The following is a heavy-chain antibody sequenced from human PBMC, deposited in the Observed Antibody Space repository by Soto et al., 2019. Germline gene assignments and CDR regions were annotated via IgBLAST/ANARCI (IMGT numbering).Heavy chain of an antibody. J-gene: IGHJ4*02. V-gene: IGHV5-10-1*01. CDR1: GYSFASYW. D-gene: IGHD6-13*01. Sequence: EVQLVQSGAEVKKPGESLRISCKGSGYSFASYWISWVRQMPGKGLEWMGRIDPSDSYINYSPSFQGHVTISADKSIXSAYLQWSSLKASDTAMYYCARLQAAAGDNDLTFDYWGQGTLVTVSS. CDR3: ARLQAAAGDNDLTFDY. CDR2: IDPSDSYI.